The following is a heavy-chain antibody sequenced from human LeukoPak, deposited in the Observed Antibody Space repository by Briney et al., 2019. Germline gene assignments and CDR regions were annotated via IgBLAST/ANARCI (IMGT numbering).Heavy chain of an antibody. V-gene: IGHV3-15*01. CDR1: GFTFSEAW. CDR3: TRIIKSGSFDY. CDR2: IKSKTDGGTT. D-gene: IGHD1-26*01. J-gene: IGHJ4*02. Sequence: PGGSLRLSCIVSGFTFSEAWMTWVRQAPGKGLEWVGRIKSKTDGGTTDYAAPVKGRFTISRDDSTNTLFLQMNSLKTEDTALYYCTRIIKSGSFDYWGQGTLVTVSS.